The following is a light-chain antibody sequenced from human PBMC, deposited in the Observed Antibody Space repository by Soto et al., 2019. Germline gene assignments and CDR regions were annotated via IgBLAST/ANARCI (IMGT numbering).Light chain of an antibody. CDR1: SSNIGAGYD. V-gene: IGLV1-40*01. CDR2: SNN. Sequence: QSVLTQPPSVSGAPGQRVTISCTGSSSNIGAGYDVHWYQQLPGTAPKVLIYSNNNRPSGVPDRFSGSKSGTSASLAITGLQAEDEADYYCQSFDSSLNYVFGTGTKVTVL. CDR3: QSFDSSLNYV. J-gene: IGLJ1*01.